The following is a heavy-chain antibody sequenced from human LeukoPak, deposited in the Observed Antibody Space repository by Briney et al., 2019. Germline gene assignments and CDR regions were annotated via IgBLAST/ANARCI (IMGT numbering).Heavy chain of an antibody. V-gene: IGHV4-39*01. CDR3: ARRWGTVGGNYFDY. CDR2: IYYSGNT. CDR1: GGSISSSSHY. J-gene: IGHJ4*02. Sequence: PSETLSLTCTVSGGSISSSSHYCGWIRQPPGKGLEWIGNIYYSGNTFYNPSLKSRVTISVDTSKNQFSLKLSSVTAADTAVYYCARRWGTVGGNYFDYWGQGTLVTVSS. D-gene: IGHD2-15*01.